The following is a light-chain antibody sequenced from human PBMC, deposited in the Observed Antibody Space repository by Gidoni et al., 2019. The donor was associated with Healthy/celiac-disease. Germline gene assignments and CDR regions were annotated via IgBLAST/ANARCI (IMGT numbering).Light chain of an antibody. V-gene: IGKV2-28*01. CDR2: LGA. J-gene: IGKJ2*02. CDR1: QSLLHSNSYNY. Sequence: DIVVTPSPLSLPVTPAEQASISCRSSQSLLHSNSYNYLDWYLQKPWQSPQLLIYLGANRASEGPDRCSCSGAGTVFTLKISRVEVEDFGCYYGMQARGTFGQGTKLEIK. CDR3: MQARGT.